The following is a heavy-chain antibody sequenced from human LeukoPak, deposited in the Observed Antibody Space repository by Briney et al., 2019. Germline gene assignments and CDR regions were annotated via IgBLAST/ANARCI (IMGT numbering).Heavy chain of an antibody. CDR1: GYTFTSYY. CDR3: ATAVTPYGCFDP. D-gene: IGHD4-17*01. J-gene: IGHJ5*02. Sequence: ASVKVSCKASGYTFTSYYMHWVRQAPGQGLEWMGIINPSGGSTSSAQKFQGRVTMTRDTSTNTVYMELSSLTSEDTAVYYCATAVTPYGCFDPWGQGTLVTVSS. V-gene: IGHV1-46*01. CDR2: INPSGGST.